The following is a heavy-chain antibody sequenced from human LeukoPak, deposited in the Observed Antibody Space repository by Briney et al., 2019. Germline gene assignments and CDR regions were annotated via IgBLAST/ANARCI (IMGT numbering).Heavy chain of an antibody. CDR1: GGSISSYY. Sequence: SETLSLTCTVSGGSISSYYWSWIRQPPGKGLKWIGYIYYSGSTNYNPSLKSRVTISVDTSKNQFSLKLSSVTAADTAVYYCARDSTYYYDSSGYAFDIWGQGTMVTVSS. V-gene: IGHV4-59*01. CDR3: ARDSTYYYDSSGYAFDI. D-gene: IGHD3-22*01. J-gene: IGHJ3*02. CDR2: IYYSGST.